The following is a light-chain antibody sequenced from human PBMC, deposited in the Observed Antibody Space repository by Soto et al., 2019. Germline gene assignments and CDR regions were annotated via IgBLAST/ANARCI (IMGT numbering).Light chain of an antibody. V-gene: IGKV1-5*03. CDR3: QEYTPSFTWT. CDR1: QSISDR. Sequence: DIQVTQSPSTLSASVGDRVTITCRASQSISDRLAWYQQKTGRAPEVLIYKASTLESGVPSRFSGNGSGTEFTLTISSLQPDDFATYYCQEYTPSFTWTFGQGTKVDIK. CDR2: KAS. J-gene: IGKJ1*01.